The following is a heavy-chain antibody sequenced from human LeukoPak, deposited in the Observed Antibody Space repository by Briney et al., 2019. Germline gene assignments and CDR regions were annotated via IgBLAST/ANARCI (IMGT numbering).Heavy chain of an antibody. CDR3: AKDLRYCSGTSCYEASGMDV. CDR1: GFTFSSYG. J-gene: IGHJ6*02. V-gene: IGHV3-30*18. CDR2: ISYDGSDK. D-gene: IGHD2-2*01. Sequence: PGGSLRLSCAASGFTFSSYGMHWVRQAPGKGPEWVAAISYDGSDKYYADSVKGRFTISKDNSKNTLSLQMNSLRAEDTAVFFCAKDLRYCSGTSCYEASGMDVWGQGTTVTVSS.